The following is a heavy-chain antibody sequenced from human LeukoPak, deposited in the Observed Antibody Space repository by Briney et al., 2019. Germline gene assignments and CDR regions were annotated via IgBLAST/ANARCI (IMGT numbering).Heavy chain of an antibody. V-gene: IGHV1-46*01. CDR1: GYTFTSYY. Sequence: GASVKVSCKASGYTFTSYYMHWVRQAPGQGLEWMGIIHPSGGSTTYAQKLQGRVTMTRDTSTSTVYMELSSLRSEDTAVYYCARGRDDYNYFDYWGQGTLVTVSS. J-gene: IGHJ4*02. CDR3: ARGRDDYNYFDY. CDR2: IHPSGGST. D-gene: IGHD5-24*01.